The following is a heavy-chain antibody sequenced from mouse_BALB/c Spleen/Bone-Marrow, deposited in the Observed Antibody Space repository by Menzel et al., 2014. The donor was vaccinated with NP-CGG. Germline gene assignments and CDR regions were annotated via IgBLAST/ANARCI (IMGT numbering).Heavy chain of an antibody. J-gene: IGHJ4*01. V-gene: IGHV1-87*01. Sequence: VQLQQSGAELARPGASVKLPCKASGYTFTSYWMQWVKQRPGQGLEWIGAIYPGDGDTRYTQKFKGKATLTADKSSSTAYMQLSSLASEDSAVYYCAREGWDEDYAMDYWGQGTSVTVSS. D-gene: IGHD4-1*01. CDR2: IYPGDGDT. CDR1: GYTFTSYW. CDR3: AREGWDEDYAMDY.